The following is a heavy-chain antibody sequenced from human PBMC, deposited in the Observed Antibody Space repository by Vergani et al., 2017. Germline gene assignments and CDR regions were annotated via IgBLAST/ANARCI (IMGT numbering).Heavy chain of an antibody. V-gene: IGHV3-7*01. D-gene: IGHD5-12*01. CDR2: IKEDGSEK. Sequence: EVQLVESGGGLVQPGGSLRLSCAASGFTLSSFWMSWVRQAAGKGLEWVANIKEDGSEKFYVDSVRGLFVISRDNAKNSLYLQLNSLRAEDTAVNYCARVEGYSGIYWGQGTLVTVSS. CDR1: GFTLSSFW. J-gene: IGHJ4*02. CDR3: ARVEGYSGIY.